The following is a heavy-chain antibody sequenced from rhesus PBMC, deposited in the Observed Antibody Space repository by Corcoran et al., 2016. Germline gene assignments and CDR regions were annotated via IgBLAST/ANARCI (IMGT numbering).Heavy chain of an antibody. V-gene: IGHV4-93*01. D-gene: IGHD6-25*01. J-gene: IGHJ4*01. CDR2: IYGRAGST. Sequence: QVQLQESGPAVVKPSETLSLTCAVSGGSIRSSNWWSWLRQPPGKGRVGIGRIYGRAGSTEYNPALKMRVTIARDTSKNQFSRNLSSVTAADTAVYDCARRGYSGSWNRVFDYWGQGVLVTVSS. CDR1: GGSIRSSNW. CDR3: ARRGYSGSWNRVFDY.